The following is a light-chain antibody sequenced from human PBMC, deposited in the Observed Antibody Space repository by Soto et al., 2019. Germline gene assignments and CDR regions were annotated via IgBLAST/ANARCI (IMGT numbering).Light chain of an antibody. CDR3: QQHGGSPPYT. Sequence: EVVLTQSPGTLSLSPEDRATVSCRASQTVHSSFFASYQQKGGQAPRLLIYGTSNRAAGIPDRFSGHGSGTDFTLTIDGLEPEDFSMYFCQQHGGSPPYTFGRGTRVEI. J-gene: IGKJ2*01. V-gene: IGKV3-20*01. CDR1: QTVHSSF. CDR2: GTS.